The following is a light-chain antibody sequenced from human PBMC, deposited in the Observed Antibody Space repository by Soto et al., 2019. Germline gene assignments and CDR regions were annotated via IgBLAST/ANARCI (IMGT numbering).Light chain of an antibody. CDR2: DAL. Sequence: DIQLTQSPSSLSPSVGDRVTITCRASRRMSDWLAWYQQKPGKAPELLIFDALNLKSGVSSRFSGSGSGTEFTLPISRLQPDDVAPSYWLQYSSHSWPLAQGTTL. V-gene: IGKV1-5*01. J-gene: IGKJ1*01. CDR3: LQYSSHSWP. CDR1: RRMSDW.